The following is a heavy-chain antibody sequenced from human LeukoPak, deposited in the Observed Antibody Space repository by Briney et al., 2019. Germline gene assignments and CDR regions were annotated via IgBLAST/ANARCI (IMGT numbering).Heavy chain of an antibody. Sequence: ASVKVSCKASGYTFSYYYMHWARQAPGQGLAWMGLINPSSGSTNYAQNFQGRVTLTRDTSTSTVYMELSSLRSEDTAVYYCAKWDDSSGFSLWGQGSLVTVSS. V-gene: IGHV1-46*01. D-gene: IGHD3-22*01. CDR2: INPSSGST. J-gene: IGHJ4*02. CDR3: AKWDDSSGFSL. CDR1: GYTFSYYY.